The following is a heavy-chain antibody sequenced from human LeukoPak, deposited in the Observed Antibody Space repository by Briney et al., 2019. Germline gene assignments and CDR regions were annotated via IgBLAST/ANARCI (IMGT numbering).Heavy chain of an antibody. V-gene: IGHV3-53*01. CDR1: GFTVSRNY. Sequence: PGGSLRLSCAASGFTVSRNYMTWVRQAPGKGLKWVSVIYSGGSTYYADSVKGRFTISRDNSMNTLYLQMNSLRAEDTAVYYCARGAGEVNVWGSFRLGGFDYWGQGTLVTVSS. CDR3: ARGAGEVNVWGSFRLGGFDY. D-gene: IGHD3-16*02. CDR2: IYSGGST. J-gene: IGHJ4*02.